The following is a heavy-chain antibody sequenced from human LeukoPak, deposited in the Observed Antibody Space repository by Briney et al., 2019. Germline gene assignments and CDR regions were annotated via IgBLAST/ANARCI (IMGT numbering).Heavy chain of an antibody. J-gene: IGHJ4*02. CDR1: GYTFTSYY. CDR3: ARDSGMVRGTVDY. D-gene: IGHD3-10*01. Sequence: ASVKVSCKSSGYTFTSYYMYLVRQAPGQGLEWMGIINPSGGGTSYAQKFQGRVTMTRDTSTSTVYMELSSLRSEDTAVYYCARDSGMVRGTVDYWGQGTLVTVSS. V-gene: IGHV1-46*01. CDR2: INPSGGGT.